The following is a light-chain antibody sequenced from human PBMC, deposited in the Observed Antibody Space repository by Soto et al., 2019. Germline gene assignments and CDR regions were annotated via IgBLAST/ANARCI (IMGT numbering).Light chain of an antibody. J-gene: IGKJ3*01. CDR3: QHYGTSAL. Sequence: EIVLTQSPGTLSLSPGERATLSCRASQSVSDSYLAWYQQKPGQAPRLLIYASSRATGIPDRFSGSGSGTDFTLTISRLEPEDFAVYYWQHYGTSALFGPGTRVDI. V-gene: IGKV3-20*01. CDR1: QSVSDSY. CDR2: AS.